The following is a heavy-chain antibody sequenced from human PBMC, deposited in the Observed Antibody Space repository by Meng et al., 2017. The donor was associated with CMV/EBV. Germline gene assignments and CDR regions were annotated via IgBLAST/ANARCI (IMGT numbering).Heavy chain of an antibody. J-gene: IGHJ5*02. D-gene: IGHD3-3*01. CDR1: GYTFTSYD. CDR3: ARGSYYDFWSGPRRFDP. V-gene: IGHV1-8*03. CDR2: MNPNSGNT. Sequence: ASVKVSCKASGYTFTSYDINWVRQATGQGLEWMGWMNPNSGNTGYAQKFQGRVTITRNTSISTAYMELSSLRSDDTAVDYCARGSYYDFWSGPRRFDPWGQGTLVTVSS.